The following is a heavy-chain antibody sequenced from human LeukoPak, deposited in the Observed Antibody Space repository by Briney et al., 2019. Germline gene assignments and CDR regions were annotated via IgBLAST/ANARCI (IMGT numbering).Heavy chain of an antibody. V-gene: IGHV3-21*01. CDR1: GFTFADDA. Sequence: GGSLRLSCTTSGFTFADDAMTWVRQAPGKGLEWVSSISRSRSHISYADSLKGRFTMSSDNARNSLYLQMISLRADDAAVYYCARGLGYCSGGTCHHYFDYWGQGTLVTVSS. CDR3: ARGLGYCSGGTCHHYFDY. J-gene: IGHJ4*02. CDR2: ISRSRSHI. D-gene: IGHD2-15*01.